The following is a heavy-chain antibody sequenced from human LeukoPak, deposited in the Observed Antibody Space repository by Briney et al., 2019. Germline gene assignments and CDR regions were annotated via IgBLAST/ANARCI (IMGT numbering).Heavy chain of an antibody. CDR1: GGSFSGYY. CDR2: INHSGST. D-gene: IGHD2-2*01. Sequence: SETLSLTCAVYGGSFSGYYWSWIRQPPGKGLERIGEINHSGSTNYNPSLKSRVTISVDTSKNQFSLKLSSVTAADTAVYYCARGPLPYCSSTSCYLGGHYYYGMDVWGKGTTVTVSS. J-gene: IGHJ6*04. V-gene: IGHV4-34*01. CDR3: ARGPLPYCSSTSCYLGGHYYYGMDV.